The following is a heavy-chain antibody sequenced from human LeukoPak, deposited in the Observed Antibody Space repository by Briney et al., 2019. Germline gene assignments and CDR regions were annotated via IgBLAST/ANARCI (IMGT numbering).Heavy chain of an antibody. Sequence: ETLSLTCAVYGGSFSGYYWSWVRQAPGKGLEWVSAISGSGGSTYYADSVKGRFTISRDNSKNTLYLQMNSLRAEDTAVYYCAKVVSGWYRGAFDYWGQGTLVTVSS. CDR2: ISGSGGST. V-gene: IGHV3-23*01. CDR3: AKVVSGWYRGAFDY. J-gene: IGHJ4*02. CDR1: GGSFSGYY. D-gene: IGHD6-19*01.